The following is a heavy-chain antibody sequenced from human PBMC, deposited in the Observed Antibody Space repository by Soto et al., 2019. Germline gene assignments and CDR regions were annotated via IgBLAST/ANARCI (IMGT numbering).Heavy chain of an antibody. CDR2: ISFDGSSE. CDR3: TRDQSGSAFYAYWFDP. CDR1: GLTFSSYA. V-gene: IGHV3-30*04. D-gene: IGHD5-12*01. Sequence: GGSLRLSCAASGLTFSSYAMNWVRQAPGKGLEWVAVISFDGSSEYYADSVKGRFTISRDNSKNTMYLQMNSLRTEDTALYYCTRDQSGSAFYAYWFDPWGHGTLVTVSS. J-gene: IGHJ5*02.